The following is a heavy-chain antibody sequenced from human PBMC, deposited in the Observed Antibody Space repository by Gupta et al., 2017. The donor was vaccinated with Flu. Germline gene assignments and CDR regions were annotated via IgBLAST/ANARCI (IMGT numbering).Heavy chain of an antibody. V-gene: IGHV3-30*18. D-gene: IGHD3-22*01. Sequence: QVQLVESGGGVVQPGRSLRLSCAASGFTFLSFGMHWVRQAPGKGLEWVAVISYDGSNKYYADSVKGRFTISRDNSKNTLYLQMNSLRAEDTAVYYCAKDHLTAYDSSGYYGFDYWGQGTLVTVSS. CDR1: GFTFLSFG. CDR2: ISYDGSNK. CDR3: AKDHLTAYDSSGYYGFDY. J-gene: IGHJ4*02.